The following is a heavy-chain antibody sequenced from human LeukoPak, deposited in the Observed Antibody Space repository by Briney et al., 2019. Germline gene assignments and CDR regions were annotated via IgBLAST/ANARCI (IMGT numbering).Heavy chain of an antibody. CDR3: AMRVYYHFWSGYFN. J-gene: IGHJ4*02. CDR1: GGTFSSYA. Sequence: SVKVSCKASGGTFSSYAISWVRQAPGQGLEWMGGIIPIFGTANYAQKFQGRVTITTDESTSTAYMELSSLRSEDTAVYYCAMRVYYHFWSGYFNWGQGTLVTVSS. D-gene: IGHD3-3*01. CDR2: IIPIFGTA. V-gene: IGHV1-69*05.